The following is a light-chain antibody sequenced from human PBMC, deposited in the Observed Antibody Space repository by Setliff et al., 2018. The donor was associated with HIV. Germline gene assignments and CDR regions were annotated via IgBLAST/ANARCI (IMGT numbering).Light chain of an antibody. CDR1: SSDVGGYNY. V-gene: IGLV2-11*01. CDR3: CSYAGSYTVL. CDR2: DVS. J-gene: IGLJ2*01. Sequence: QFVLTQPRSVSGSPGQSVTMSCTGTSSDVGGYNYVSWYQQHPGKAPKLMIYDVSKRPSGVPDRFSGSKSGNTAFLTISGLQGEDEADYYCCSYAGSYTVLFGGGTKVT.